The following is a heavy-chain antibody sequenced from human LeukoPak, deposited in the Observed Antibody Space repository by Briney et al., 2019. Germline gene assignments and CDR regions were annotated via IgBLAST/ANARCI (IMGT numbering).Heavy chain of an antibody. Sequence: GGSLRLSCAASGFTFSKYGMNWVRQAPGKGLDWVSGIGVDGTTYYADSGNGRYTISKENSKNTLYLQMNSLSGEDTPVYYCAKAQGYYDCWGQGTLVTVSS. V-gene: IGHV3-23*01. CDR1: GFTFSKYG. J-gene: IGHJ4*02. CDR2: IGVDGTT. CDR3: AKAQGYYDC. D-gene: IGHD3-22*01.